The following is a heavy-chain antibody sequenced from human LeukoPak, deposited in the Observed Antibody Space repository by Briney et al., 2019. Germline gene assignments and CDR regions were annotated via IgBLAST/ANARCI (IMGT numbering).Heavy chain of an antibody. D-gene: IGHD5-18*01. J-gene: IGHJ4*02. CDR3: ASRGSSNGFDY. CDR1: GFTFSTYG. V-gene: IGHV3-30*02. CDR2: IRYGGSDK. Sequence: PGGSLRLSCAASGFTFSTYGMHWVRQAPGKGLEWVALIRYGGSDKYYAASVRGRFTISRDNSKNTLYLQMNSLRGEDTAVYYCASRGSSNGFDYWGQGTLVTVSS.